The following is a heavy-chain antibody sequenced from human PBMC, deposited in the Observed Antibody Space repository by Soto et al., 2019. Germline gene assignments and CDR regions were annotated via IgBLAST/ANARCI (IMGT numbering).Heavy chain of an antibody. Sequence: QVQLVQSGAEVKKPGSSVKVSCKASGGTCSSYAISWVRQAPGQGLEWMGGIIPIFGTAHYAQKFQVRVTITADKSRSPAYMELSSLRSEDTAVYYCASPTREWLPPARDYYYGMDVWGQGTTVTVSS. CDR3: ASPTREWLPPARDYYYGMDV. CDR1: GGTCSSYA. J-gene: IGHJ6*02. D-gene: IGHD3-3*01. V-gene: IGHV1-69*06. CDR2: IIPIFGTA.